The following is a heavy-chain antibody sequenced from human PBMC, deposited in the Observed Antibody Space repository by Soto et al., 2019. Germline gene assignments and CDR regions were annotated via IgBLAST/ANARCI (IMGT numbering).Heavy chain of an antibody. CDR1: GFTFSSYW. D-gene: IGHD3-16*01. V-gene: IGHV3-7*01. Sequence: GGSLRLSCAASGFTFSSYWMSWVRQAPGKGLEWVANIKQDGSEKYYVDSVKGRFTISRNNAKNSLYLQMNSLRAEDTAVYYCARVSSSLARRSYPRPASQNYYYYYMDVWGKGTTVTVSS. CDR2: IKQDGSEK. CDR3: ARVSSSLARRSYPRPASQNYYYYYMDV. J-gene: IGHJ6*03.